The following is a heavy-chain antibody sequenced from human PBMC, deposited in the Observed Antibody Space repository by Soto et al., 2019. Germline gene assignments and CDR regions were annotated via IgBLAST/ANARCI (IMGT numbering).Heavy chain of an antibody. D-gene: IGHD2-21*02. V-gene: IGHV4-61*01. CDR1: GGSVSSDSYY. CDR3: ARDLSTYCGGDCYAYWYFDL. J-gene: IGHJ2*01. CDR2: IYHDGST. Sequence: PSETLSLTCTVSGGSVSSDSYYWSWIRQPPGKGLEWIGYIYHDGSTNHNPSLKSRVTISVHTSKTQFSLKLSSVTAADTAVYYCARDLSTYCGGDCYAYWYFDLWGRGTLVTVSS.